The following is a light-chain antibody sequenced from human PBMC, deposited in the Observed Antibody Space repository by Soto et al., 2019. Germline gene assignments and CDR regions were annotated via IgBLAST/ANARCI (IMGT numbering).Light chain of an antibody. Sequence: EVVLTQSPATLSLSPGERATLSCRASQNINSNLAWYQQKPGQAPRLLFHDASKRATDISARFSGSGFGTDFTLTISSLEPEDFAVYYCQQRKNWLWTFGQGTKVEIK. J-gene: IGKJ1*01. CDR2: DAS. CDR3: QQRKNWLWT. CDR1: QNINSN. V-gene: IGKV3-11*01.